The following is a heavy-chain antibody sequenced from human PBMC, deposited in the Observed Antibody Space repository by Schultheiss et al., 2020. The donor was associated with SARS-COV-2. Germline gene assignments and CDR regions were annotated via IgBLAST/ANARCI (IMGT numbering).Heavy chain of an antibody. CDR3: ARSSGYYGSVEDDAFDI. CDR1: GFTFSSYG. J-gene: IGHJ3*02. D-gene: IGHD3-22*01. Sequence: GGSLRLSCAASGFTFSSYGMHWVRQAPGKGLEWVAVIWYDGSNKYYADSVKGRFTISRDNAKNSLYLQMNSLRAEDTALYYCARSSGYYGSVEDDAFDIWGQGTMVTVSS. CDR2: IWYDGSNK. V-gene: IGHV3-33*08.